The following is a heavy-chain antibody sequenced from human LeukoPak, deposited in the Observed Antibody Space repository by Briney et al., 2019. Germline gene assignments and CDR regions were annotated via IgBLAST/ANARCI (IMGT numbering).Heavy chain of an antibody. CDR3: ARYYCTGGNCPTYFDY. V-gene: IGHV5-51*01. CDR2: IWPDDSDT. D-gene: IGHD2-15*01. Sequence: GESLKISCKGSGYRFTTYWIGWVRQMPGKGLEWMGIIWPDDSDTRYSPSFQGQVTISADKSISTAYLQWGSLKASDTAMYYCARYYCTGGNCPTYFDYWGQGTLVSVSS. J-gene: IGHJ4*02. CDR1: GYRFTTYW.